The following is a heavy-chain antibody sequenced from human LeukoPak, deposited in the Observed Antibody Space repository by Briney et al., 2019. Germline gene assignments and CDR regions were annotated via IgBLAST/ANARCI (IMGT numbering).Heavy chain of an antibody. Sequence: SETLSLTCAVYGGSFSGYYWSWIRQPPGKGLEWIGEINHSGSTNYNPSLKSRVTISVDTSKNQFSLKLSSVTAADTAVYYCARFGPSYGGKGEFDYWGQGTLVTVSS. CDR2: INHSGST. CDR1: GGSFSGYY. J-gene: IGHJ4*02. CDR3: ARFGPSYGGKGEFDY. D-gene: IGHD4-23*01. V-gene: IGHV4-34*01.